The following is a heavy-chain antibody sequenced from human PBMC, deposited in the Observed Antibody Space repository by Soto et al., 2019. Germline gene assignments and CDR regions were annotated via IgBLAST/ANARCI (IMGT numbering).Heavy chain of an antibody. D-gene: IGHD2-15*01. J-gene: IGHJ4*02. Sequence: QVQLVESGGGVVQSGRSLRLSCAASGFTFCSYGMHWVRQAPGKGLEWVAVISYDGSNKYYADSVKGRFTISRDNSKNTVYLQMNSLRAEDTAVYYCAKDGYCSGGSCYFSYFDYWGQGTLVTVSS. CDR3: AKDGYCSGGSCYFSYFDY. V-gene: IGHV3-30*18. CDR1: GFTFCSYG. CDR2: ISYDGSNK.